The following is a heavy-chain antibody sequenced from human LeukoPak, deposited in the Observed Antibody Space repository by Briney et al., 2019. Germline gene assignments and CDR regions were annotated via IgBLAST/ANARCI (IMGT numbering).Heavy chain of an antibody. J-gene: IGHJ6*03. CDR3: ASGTDLAYYYYYMDV. V-gene: IGHV4-34*01. CDR1: GGSFSGYY. Sequence: SETLSLTCAVYGGSFSGYYWSWIRQPPGKGLEWIGEINHSGSTNYNPSLKSRVTISVDTSKNQFSLKLSSVTAADTAVYYCASGTDLAYYYYYMDVWGKGTTVTVSS. CDR2: INHSGST. D-gene: IGHD2-21*02.